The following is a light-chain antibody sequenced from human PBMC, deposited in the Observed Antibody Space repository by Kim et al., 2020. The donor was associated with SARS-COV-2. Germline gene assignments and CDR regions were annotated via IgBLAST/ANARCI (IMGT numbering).Light chain of an antibody. Sequence: ALGLTVRITCQGDSLRSYYASWYQQKPGQAPVLVFYGKNNRPSGIPDRFSGSYSGNTASLTITAAQAEDEADYYCNSRESSANHWMFGGGTQLTVL. J-gene: IGLJ3*02. CDR1: SLRSYY. CDR2: GKN. CDR3: NSRESSANHWM. V-gene: IGLV3-19*01.